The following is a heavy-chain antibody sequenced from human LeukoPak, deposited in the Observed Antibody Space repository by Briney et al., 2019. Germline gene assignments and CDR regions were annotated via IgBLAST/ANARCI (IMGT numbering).Heavy chain of an antibody. Sequence: SETLSLTCSVSGGSISIYHWSWIRQTPEKGLEWIGYIYYSGGTYYNPSLKSRVTISVDTSKNQFSLKLSSVTAADTAVYYCASLVGANWFDPWGQGTLVTVSS. J-gene: IGHJ5*02. V-gene: IGHV4-59*01. CDR3: ASLVGANWFDP. CDR2: IYYSGGT. CDR1: GGSISIYH. D-gene: IGHD1-26*01.